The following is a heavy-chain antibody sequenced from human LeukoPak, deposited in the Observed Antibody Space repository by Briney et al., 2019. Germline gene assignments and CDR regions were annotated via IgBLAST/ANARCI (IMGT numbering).Heavy chain of an antibody. CDR2: ISSSGSTI. CDR1: GFTFSSYE. Sequence: PGGSLRLSCSASGFTFSSYEMNWVRQAPGKGLEWVSYISSSGSTIYYADSVKGRFTISRDNAKNSLYLQMNSLRAEDMAVYYCARGRGALWFDRWGQGTLVTVSS. CDR3: ARGRGALWFDR. V-gene: IGHV3-48*03. D-gene: IGHD3-10*01. J-gene: IGHJ5*02.